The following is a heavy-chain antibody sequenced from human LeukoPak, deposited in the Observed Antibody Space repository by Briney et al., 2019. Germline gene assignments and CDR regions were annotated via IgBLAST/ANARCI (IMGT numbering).Heavy chain of an antibody. CDR2: IYPGDSDT. D-gene: IGHD2-15*01. V-gene: IGHV5-51*01. J-gene: IGHJ6*02. CDR1: GYSFATYW. CDR3: ARIFCSGGSCYSGAYYYYDLDV. Sequence: GESLKISCKSSGYSFATYWIAWVRQMPGKGLEWMGIIYPGDSDTRYSPSFQGQVTISADKSISTAYLQWSSLKASDTAMYYCARIFCSGGSCYSGAYYYYDLDVWGQGTTVTVSS.